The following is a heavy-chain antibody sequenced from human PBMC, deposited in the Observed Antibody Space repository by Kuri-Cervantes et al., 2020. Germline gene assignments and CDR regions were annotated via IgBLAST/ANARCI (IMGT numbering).Heavy chain of an antibody. CDR1: GGSISPYY. CDR2: IFYTGST. J-gene: IGHJ6*03. Sequence: SETLSLTCTVSGGSISPYYWTWIRQPPGKGLEWIGYIFYTGSTNYNASLKSRVTISVDTSKNQFYLKLRSVTAADTAVYYCARVRRPRVLRPYYMDVWGKGTTVTVSS. V-gene: IGHV4-59*12. D-gene: IGHD3-3*01. CDR3: ARVRRPRVLRPYYMDV.